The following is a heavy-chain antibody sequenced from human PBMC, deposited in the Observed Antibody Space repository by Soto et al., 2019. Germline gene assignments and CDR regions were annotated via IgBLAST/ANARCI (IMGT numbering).Heavy chain of an antibody. CDR1: GFTFSSYS. D-gene: IGHD3-9*01. CDR3: ARDHILRYFDWLTRWGAFDI. CDR2: ISSSSSTI. V-gene: IGHV3-48*02. Sequence: PGGSLRLSCAASGFTFSSYSMNWVRQAPGKGLEWVSYISSSSSTIYYADSVKGRFTISRDNAKNSLYLQMNSLRDEDTAVYYCARDHILRYFDWLTRWGAFDIWGQGTMVTVSS. J-gene: IGHJ3*02.